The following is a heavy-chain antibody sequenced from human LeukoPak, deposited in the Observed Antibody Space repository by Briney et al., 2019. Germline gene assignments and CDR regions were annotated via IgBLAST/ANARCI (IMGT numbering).Heavy chain of an antibody. Sequence: GASVKVSCKASGFTFSNSAIQWVRQARGQRLEWIGWIIVGSGRTHYAQNLQERLTITRDMSTNTAYMELSSLRSEDTAVYYCARDMLRGTYYYGSGSYFKTPGDRMEITWFDPWGQGTLVTVSS. CDR1: GFTFSNSA. CDR2: IIVGSGRT. CDR3: ARDMLRGTYYYGSGSYFKTPGDRMEITWFDP. V-gene: IGHV1-58*02. J-gene: IGHJ5*02. D-gene: IGHD3-10*01.